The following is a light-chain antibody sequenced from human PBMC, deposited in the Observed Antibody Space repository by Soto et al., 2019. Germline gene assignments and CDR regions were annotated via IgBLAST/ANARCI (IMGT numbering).Light chain of an antibody. CDR2: DAS. CDR1: QSVRSN. V-gene: IGKV3-15*01. J-gene: IGKJ1*01. Sequence: EIIMTQSPVTVSVSPGERATLSCRASQSVRSNLAWYQQKPGQAPRLLMYDASTRATGIPARFSGSGSGTEFTLTISSLQSEDFAVYYCQQYNNWPPWTFGQGTKVDIK. CDR3: QQYNNWPPWT.